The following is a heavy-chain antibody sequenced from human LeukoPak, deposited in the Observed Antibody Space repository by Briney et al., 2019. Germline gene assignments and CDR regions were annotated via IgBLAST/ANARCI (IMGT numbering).Heavy chain of an antibody. Sequence: GGSLRLSCAASGFTFSSYGMHWVRQAPGKGLEWVAFIRYDGSNKYYADSVKGRFTISRDNSKNTLYLQMNSLRAEDAAVYYCAKDVRTYYYGSGSPRRGYYMDVWGKGTTVTISS. CDR1: GFTFSSYG. CDR2: IRYDGSNK. D-gene: IGHD3-10*01. V-gene: IGHV3-30*02. J-gene: IGHJ6*03. CDR3: AKDVRTYYYGSGSPRRGYYMDV.